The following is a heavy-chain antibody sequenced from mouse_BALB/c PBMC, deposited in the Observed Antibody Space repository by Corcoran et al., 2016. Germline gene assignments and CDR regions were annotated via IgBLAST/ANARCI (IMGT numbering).Heavy chain of an antibody. J-gene: IGHJ2*01. V-gene: IGHV1-84*02. D-gene: IGHD2-10*02. Sequence: QIQLQQSGPELVKPGASVKISCKASGYTFTDYYINWVKQKPGQGLEWIGWIYPGSGNTKYNEKFKGKATLTVDTSSSTAYMQLSSLTSEDTAVYFGARGYGNYYFDYWGQGTTLTVSS. CDR1: GYTFTDYY. CDR3: ARGYGNYYFDY. CDR2: IYPGSGNT.